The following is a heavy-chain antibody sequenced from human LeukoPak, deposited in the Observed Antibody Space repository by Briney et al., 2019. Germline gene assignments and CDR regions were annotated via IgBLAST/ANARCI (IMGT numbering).Heavy chain of an antibody. Sequence: SETLSLTCTVSGGSISSYYWSWIRQPAGKGLEWIGRIYTSGSTNYNPSLKSRVTMSVDTSKNQFSLKLSSVTAADTAVYYCARDQATRATDAFGIWGQGTMVTVSS. CDR2: IYTSGST. V-gene: IGHV4-4*07. CDR1: GGSISSYY. J-gene: IGHJ3*02. D-gene: IGHD1-26*01. CDR3: ARDQATRATDAFGI.